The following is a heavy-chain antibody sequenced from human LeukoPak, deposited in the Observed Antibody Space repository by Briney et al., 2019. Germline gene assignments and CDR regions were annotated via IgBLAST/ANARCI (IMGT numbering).Heavy chain of an antibody. Sequence: ASVKVPCKASGYTFTSYGISWVRQAPGQGLEWMGWISAYNGNTNYAQKLQGRVTMTTDTSTSTAYMELRSLRSDDTAVYYCARDGYGDESAEYFQHWGQGTLVTVSS. CDR2: ISAYNGNT. CDR3: ARDGYGDESAEYFQH. V-gene: IGHV1-18*01. CDR1: GYTFTSYG. J-gene: IGHJ1*01. D-gene: IGHD4-17*01.